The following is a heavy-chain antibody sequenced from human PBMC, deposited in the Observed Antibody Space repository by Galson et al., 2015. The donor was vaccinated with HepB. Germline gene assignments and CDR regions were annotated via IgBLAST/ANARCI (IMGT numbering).Heavy chain of an antibody. V-gene: IGHV3-7*03. J-gene: IGHJ4*02. Sequence: SLRLSCAASGFTFNHYYMNWVRQAPGKGLEWVANIKEDGSDKHYGDPVKGRFIISKDNAKNSLYLQKNSLRGEDTAVYYCATALGTAFDYWGQGILVTVSS. CDR2: IKEDGSDK. CDR3: ATALGTAFDY. D-gene: IGHD1-1*01. CDR1: GFTFNHYY.